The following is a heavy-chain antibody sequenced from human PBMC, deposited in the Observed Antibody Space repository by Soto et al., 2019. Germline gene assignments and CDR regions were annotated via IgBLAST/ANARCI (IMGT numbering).Heavy chain of an antibody. CDR3: ARDVGYGDYYFDY. Sequence: ETLSLTCTVSGGSISSYYWSWIRQPPGKGLEWIGYIYYSGSTNHNPSLKSRVTISVDTSKNQFSLKLSSVTAADTAVYYCARDVGYGDYYFDYWGQGTLVTVSS. J-gene: IGHJ4*02. CDR1: GGSISSYY. V-gene: IGHV4-59*01. D-gene: IGHD4-17*01. CDR2: IYYSGST.